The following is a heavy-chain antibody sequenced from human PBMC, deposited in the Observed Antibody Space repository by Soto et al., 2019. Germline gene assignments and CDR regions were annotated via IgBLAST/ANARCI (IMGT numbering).Heavy chain of an antibody. CDR1: GDSINNGNYY. J-gene: IGHJ4*02. CDR2: IYYNGDT. CDR3: ARRAVRSGRDFDF. Sequence: QVQLQQSGPGLVKPSQTLSLTCTVSGDSINNGNYYWSWIRQPPGKGLEWIGYIYYNGDTYYNSSLKSRLTISIDTSKNQFSLNLSSVTAADTAVYFCARRAVRSGRDFDFWGQGTLATVSS. V-gene: IGHV4-31*03. D-gene: IGHD3-10*01.